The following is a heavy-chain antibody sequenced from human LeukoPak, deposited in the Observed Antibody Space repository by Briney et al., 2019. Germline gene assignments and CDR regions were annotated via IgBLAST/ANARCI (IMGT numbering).Heavy chain of an antibody. Sequence: GGSLRLSCAASGFTFSSYGMHWVRQAPGKGLEWVAVISYDGSNKYYADSVKGRFTTSRDNSKNTLYLQMNSLRAEDTAVYYCAKDGGGSSWYFDYWGQGTLVTVSS. J-gene: IGHJ4*02. CDR1: GFTFSSYG. CDR2: ISYDGSNK. D-gene: IGHD6-13*01. V-gene: IGHV3-30*18. CDR3: AKDGGGSSWYFDY.